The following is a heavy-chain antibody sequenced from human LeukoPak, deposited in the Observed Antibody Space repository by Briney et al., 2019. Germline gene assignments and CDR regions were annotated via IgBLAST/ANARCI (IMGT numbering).Heavy chain of an antibody. D-gene: IGHD3-9*01. CDR3: AKARVRYFDHYYFDY. J-gene: IGHJ4*02. Sequence: GGSLRLSCAASGFTFRSYSMNWVRQAPGKGLEWVSSISSSSSYIHNADSVKGRFTISRDNAKNSLYLQMNSLRAEDTAVYYCAKARVRYFDHYYFDYWGQGTLVTVSS. V-gene: IGHV3-21*04. CDR2: ISSSSSYI. CDR1: GFTFRSYS.